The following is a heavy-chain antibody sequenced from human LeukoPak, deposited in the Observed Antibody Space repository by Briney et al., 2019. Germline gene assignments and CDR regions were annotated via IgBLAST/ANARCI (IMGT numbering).Heavy chain of an antibody. CDR1: GFTFGDYA. CDR3: TRVGDLYSGYSQDY. J-gene: IGHJ4*02. Sequence: GGSLRLSCTASGFTFGDYAMSWVRQAPGKGLEWVGFIRSKAYGGTTEYAASVKGRFTISRDDSKSIAYLQMNSLKTEDTAVYYCTRVGDLYSGYSQDYWGQGTLVTVSS. CDR2: IRSKAYGGTT. V-gene: IGHV3-49*04. D-gene: IGHD5-12*01.